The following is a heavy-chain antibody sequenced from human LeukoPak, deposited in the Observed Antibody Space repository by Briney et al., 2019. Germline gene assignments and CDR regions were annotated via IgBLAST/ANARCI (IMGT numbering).Heavy chain of an antibody. CDR2: IFHRGKP. Sequence: PSETLSLTCAVHGGSFSDYYWSWIRQPPGKGLEWIGEIFHRGKPNYNPSLKSRVAISVDTSENQFSLNLSSVAATDSAVYFCTGSSRSTRYYFDYWGQGILATVSS. J-gene: IGHJ4*02. V-gene: IGHV4-34*12. CDR1: GGSFSDYY. CDR3: TGSSRSTRYYFDY. D-gene: IGHD6-6*01.